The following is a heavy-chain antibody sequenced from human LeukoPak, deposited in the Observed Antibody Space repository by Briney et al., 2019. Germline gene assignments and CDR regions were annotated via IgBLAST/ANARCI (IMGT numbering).Heavy chain of an antibody. D-gene: IGHD6-19*01. CDR2: ISWNSGSI. J-gene: IGHJ4*02. CDR3: AKDEGYSSDWYAPGN. V-gene: IGHV3-9*01. Sequence: GRSLRLSGVASGFIFNDHAMHWVRQAPGKGLEWVSGISWNSGSIGYADSVKGRFTISRDNAKNSLYLQMNSLRAEDTALYYCAKDEGYSSDWYAPGNWGQGTLVTVSS. CDR1: GFIFNDHA.